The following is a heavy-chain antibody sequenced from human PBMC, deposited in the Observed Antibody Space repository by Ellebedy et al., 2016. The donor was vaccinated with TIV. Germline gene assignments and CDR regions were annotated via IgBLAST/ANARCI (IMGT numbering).Heavy chain of an antibody. V-gene: IGHV3-30-3*01. J-gene: IGHJ6*02. CDR1: GFTFSSYA. D-gene: IGHD1-7*01. Sequence: GGSLRLSXAASGFTFSSYAMHWVRQAPGKGLEWVAVISYDGSNKYYADSVKGRFTISRDNSKNSLYLQMNSLKTEDTAVYYCAREVELRPYYYGMDVWGQGTTVTVSS. CDR3: AREVELRPYYYGMDV. CDR2: ISYDGSNK.